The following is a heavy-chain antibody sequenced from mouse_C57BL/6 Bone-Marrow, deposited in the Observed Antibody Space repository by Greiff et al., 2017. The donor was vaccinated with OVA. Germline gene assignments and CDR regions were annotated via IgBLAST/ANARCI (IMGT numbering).Heavy chain of an antibody. Sequence: QVHVKQSGPELVKPGASVKISCKASGYSFTSYYIHWVKQRPGQGLEWIGWIYPGSGNTKYNEKFKGKATLTADTSSSTAYMQLSSLTSEDSAVYYCARRPLLRFAYWGQGTLVTVSA. CDR1: GYSFTSYY. J-gene: IGHJ3*01. D-gene: IGHD1-1*01. CDR3: ARRPLLRFAY. CDR2: IYPGSGNT. V-gene: IGHV1-66*01.